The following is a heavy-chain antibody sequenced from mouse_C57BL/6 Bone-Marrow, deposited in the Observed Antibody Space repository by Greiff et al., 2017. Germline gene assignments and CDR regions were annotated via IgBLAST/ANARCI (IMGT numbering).Heavy chain of an antibody. CDR2: IYPGSGST. Sequence: VQLQQPGAELVKPGASVKMSCKASGYTFTSYWITWVKQRPGQGLEWIGDIYPGSGSTNYNEKFKGKATLTVDTSSSTAYMQLSSLTSEDSAVYYCATPYYSNYWYFDVWGTGTTVTVSS. D-gene: IGHD2-5*01. V-gene: IGHV1-55*01. J-gene: IGHJ1*03. CDR3: ATPYYSNYWYFDV. CDR1: GYTFTSYW.